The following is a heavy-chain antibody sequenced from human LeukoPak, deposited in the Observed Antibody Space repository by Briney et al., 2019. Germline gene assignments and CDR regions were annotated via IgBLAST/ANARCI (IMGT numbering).Heavy chain of an antibody. CDR3: ARDLHNYYDSNGMGY. J-gene: IGHJ4*02. D-gene: IGHD3-22*01. CDR1: GYTFTNYA. CDR2: INAGNGNT. Sequence: ASVKVSCKASGYTFTNYAMHWVRQAPGQRLEWMGWINAGNGNTKYPQKFQGRVTITRDTSASTAYMELSSLRSEDTAVYYCARDLHNYYDSNGMGYWGQGTLVTVSS. V-gene: IGHV1-3*01.